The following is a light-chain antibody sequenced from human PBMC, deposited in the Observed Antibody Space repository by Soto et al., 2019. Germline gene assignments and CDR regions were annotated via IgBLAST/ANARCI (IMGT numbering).Light chain of an antibody. CDR1: SRDVGGYNY. J-gene: IGLJ2*01. V-gene: IGLV2-8*01. CDR3: SSYGGSNNVL. CDR2: EVS. Sequence: QSALTQPPSASGSPGQSVTISCTGTSRDVGGYNYVSWYQQFPRKAPKLMIYEVSKRPSGVPDRFSGSKSGNTASLTVSGLQAEDEGDYYCSSYGGSNNVLFGGGTKLTVL.